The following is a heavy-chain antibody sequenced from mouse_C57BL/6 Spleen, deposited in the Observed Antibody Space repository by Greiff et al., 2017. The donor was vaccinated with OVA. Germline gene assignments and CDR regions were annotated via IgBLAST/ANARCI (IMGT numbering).Heavy chain of an antibody. CDR1: GYTFTSYW. CDR3: AREGPQGYFDG. J-gene: IGHJ1*03. Sequence: QVQLQQPGAELVRPGSSVKLSCKASGYTFTSYWMHWVKQRPIQGLEWIGNIDPSDSETHYNQKFKDKATLAVDKSSSTAYMQRSSLTSEDAAVYYCAREGPQGYFDGWGTGTTVTVSS. V-gene: IGHV1-52*01. CDR2: IDPSDSET.